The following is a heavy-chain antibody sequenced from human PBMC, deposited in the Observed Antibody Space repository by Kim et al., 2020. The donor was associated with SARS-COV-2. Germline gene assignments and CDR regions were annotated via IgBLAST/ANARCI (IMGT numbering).Heavy chain of an antibody. Sequence: AEPVKGTFTIPRDNSKNTRYLQMNSLRAEDTAVYYCARYRGSYYYYGMDVWGQGTTVTVSS. V-gene: IGHV3-66*01. CDR3: ARYRGSYYYYGMDV. D-gene: IGHD2-15*01. J-gene: IGHJ6*02.